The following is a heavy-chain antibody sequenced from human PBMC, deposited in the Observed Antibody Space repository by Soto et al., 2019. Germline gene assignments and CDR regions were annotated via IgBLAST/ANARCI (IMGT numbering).Heavy chain of an antibody. V-gene: IGHV3-73*01. J-gene: IGHJ4*02. D-gene: IGHD3-3*01. CDR3: TSSHYDFWSGYPTQLFDY. CDR2: IRSKANSYAT. CDR1: GFTFSGSA. Sequence: GGSLRLSCAASGFTFSGSAMHWVRQASGKGLEWVGRIRSKANSYATAYAASVKGRFTISRDDSKNTAYLQMNSLKTEDTAVYYCTSSHYDFWSGYPTQLFDYWGQGTLVTISS.